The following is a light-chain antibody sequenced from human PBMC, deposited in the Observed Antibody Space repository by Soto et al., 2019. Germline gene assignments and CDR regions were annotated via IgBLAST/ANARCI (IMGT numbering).Light chain of an antibody. Sequence: EIVMTQSPATLSVSPGERATLSCRASQSVSSNLAWYQQKPGQTPRLLIYGASTRATAIPARFSGSGSGTEFTLSISGLQSEDFAVYYCQQYQSWPLTFGGGTTVEIK. CDR2: GAS. CDR3: QQYQSWPLT. CDR1: QSVSSN. J-gene: IGKJ4*01. V-gene: IGKV3-15*01.